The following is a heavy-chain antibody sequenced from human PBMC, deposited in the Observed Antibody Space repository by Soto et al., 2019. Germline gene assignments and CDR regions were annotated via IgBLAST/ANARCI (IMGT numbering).Heavy chain of an antibody. J-gene: IGHJ5*02. CDR2: IKSKSDGGTT. Sequence: LRLSCAASGFTFSDAWMSWVRQAPGKGLDWVGRIKSKSDGGTTEYAAPVRGRFTISRDDSKNTLCLQMNSLKTEDTAVYYCTTDLWRIAVVVGSTGYFNPWGQGTPVTVSS. V-gene: IGHV3-15*01. CDR3: TTDLWRIAVVVGSTGYFNP. D-gene: IGHD2-15*01. CDR1: GFTFSDAW.